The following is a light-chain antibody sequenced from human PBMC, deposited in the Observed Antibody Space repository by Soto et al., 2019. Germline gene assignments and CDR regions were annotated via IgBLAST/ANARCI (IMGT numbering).Light chain of an antibody. CDR1: QSVLHSSHNENY. Sequence: DIVMTQSPDSLAVSLGERATINCKSSQSVLHSSHNENYLVWYQQKPGQPPKLLIYWASTRESGVPDRFSGSGSGTDFPLTISSLQAEDVAVYYCQQYYSTPYTFGQGTTLEIK. CDR2: WAS. V-gene: IGKV4-1*01. J-gene: IGKJ2*01. CDR3: QQYYSTPYT.